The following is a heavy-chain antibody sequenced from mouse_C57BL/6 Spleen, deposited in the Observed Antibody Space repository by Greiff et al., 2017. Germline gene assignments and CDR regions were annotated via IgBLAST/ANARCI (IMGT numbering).Heavy chain of an antibody. CDR1: GYTFTGYW. J-gene: IGHJ3*01. Sequence: VQVVESGAELMKPGASVKLSCKATGYTFTGYWIEWVKQRPGHGLEWIGEILPGRGSTNYNEKFKGKATFTADTSSNTAYMQLSSLTTEDSAIYYCARDGGSGYPWFAYWGQGTLVTVSA. V-gene: IGHV1-9*01. CDR3: ARDGGSGYPWFAY. D-gene: IGHD3-2*02. CDR2: ILPGRGST.